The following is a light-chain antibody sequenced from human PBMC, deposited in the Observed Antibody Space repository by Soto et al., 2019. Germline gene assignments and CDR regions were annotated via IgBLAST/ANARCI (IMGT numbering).Light chain of an antibody. CDR2: DAS. J-gene: IGKJ1*01. CDR1: QSIRTS. Sequence: EVVLTQSPTTLSLSPGERATLSCRASQSIRTSLAWYQQKPGQAPRLVIFDASNRANGVPARFGGSGSGTDFTLTINSLEPEDFAVYYCQQYSESPRTLGQGTKVDIK. CDR3: QQYSESPRT. V-gene: IGKV3-11*01.